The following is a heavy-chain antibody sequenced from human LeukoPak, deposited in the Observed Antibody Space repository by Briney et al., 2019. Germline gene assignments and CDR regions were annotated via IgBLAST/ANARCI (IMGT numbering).Heavy chain of an antibody. Sequence: PSETLSLTCTVSGGSISSGSYYWGWIRQPAGKGLEWIGRIYTSGSTNYNPSLKSRVTISVDTSKNQFSLKLSSVTAAETAVYYCAREASMVRGVITNRAYYYYYYMDVWGKGTTVTISS. V-gene: IGHV4-61*02. CDR3: AREASMVRGVITNRAYYYYYYMDV. D-gene: IGHD3-10*01. J-gene: IGHJ6*03. CDR2: IYTSGST. CDR1: GGSISSGSYY.